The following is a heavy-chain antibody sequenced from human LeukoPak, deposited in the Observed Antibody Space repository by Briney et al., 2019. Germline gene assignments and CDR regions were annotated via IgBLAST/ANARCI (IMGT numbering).Heavy chain of an antibody. D-gene: IGHD6-13*01. J-gene: IGHJ4*02. CDR1: GDSISSYY. Sequence: SETLSLTCTVSGDSISSYYWGWIRQPPGKGLEWIGSIYYSGSTYYNPSLKSRVTISVDTTKNQFSLKVSSVTAADTAVYYCARIPIAAAVLLDYWGQGTLVTVSS. CDR3: ARIPIAAAVLLDY. V-gene: IGHV4-39*07. CDR2: IYYSGST.